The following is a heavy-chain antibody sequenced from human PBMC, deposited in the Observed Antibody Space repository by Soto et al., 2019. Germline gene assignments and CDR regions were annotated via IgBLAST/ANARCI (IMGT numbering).Heavy chain of an antibody. D-gene: IGHD7-27*01. CDR3: ARGLTGEKELGRNWYFDL. CDR1: GYSFTSYW. Sequence: GESLKISCKGSGYSFTSYWIGWVRQMPGKGLEWMGIIYPGDSDTRYSPSFQGQVTISADKSISTAYLQWSSLKASDTAMYYCARGLTGEKELGRNWYFDLWGRGTLVTVSS. J-gene: IGHJ2*01. V-gene: IGHV5-51*01. CDR2: IYPGDSDT.